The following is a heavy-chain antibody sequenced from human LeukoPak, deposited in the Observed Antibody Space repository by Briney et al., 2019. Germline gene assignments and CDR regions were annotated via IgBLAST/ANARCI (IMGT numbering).Heavy chain of an antibody. CDR3: ARHMGSGYYYFFDY. CDR1: GFTFSSYA. J-gene: IGHJ4*02. V-gene: IGHV3-30*04. Sequence: GGSLRLSCAASGFTFSSYAMHWVRQAPGKGLEWVAVISYDGSNKYYADSVKGRFTISRDNSKNTLYLQMNSLRAEDTAVYYCARHMGSGYYYFFDYWGQGTLVTVSS. CDR2: ISYDGSNK. D-gene: IGHD3-22*01.